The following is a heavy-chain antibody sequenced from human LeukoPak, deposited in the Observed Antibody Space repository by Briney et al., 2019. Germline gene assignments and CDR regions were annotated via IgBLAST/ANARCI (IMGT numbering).Heavy chain of an antibody. CDR1: GGSISDYY. CDR3: ARRIAAAAEDY. Sequence: SETLSLTCTVSGGSISDYYWNWMRQPPGKGLEWIGYIYYSGRTNYNPSLKSRVSISVDTSKNQFSLKLSSVTAADTAVYYCARRIAAAAEDYWGQGTLVTVSS. J-gene: IGHJ4*02. CDR2: IYYSGRT. D-gene: IGHD6-13*01. V-gene: IGHV4-59*08.